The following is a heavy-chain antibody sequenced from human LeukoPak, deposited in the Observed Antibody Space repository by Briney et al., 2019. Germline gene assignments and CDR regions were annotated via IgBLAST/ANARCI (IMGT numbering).Heavy chain of an antibody. CDR2: ISAYNKR. CDR3: ARVSAPPDYGDYVSENWFDP. J-gene: IGHJ5*02. V-gene: IGHV1-18*01. Sequence: ASVKVSCKASGYTFTSYGIYWVRQAPGQGLEWMGWISAYNKRNYAQKFQGRVTMTTDTSTSTAYMELRNLRSDDTAVYYCARVSAPPDYGDYVSENWFDPWGQGTLVTVSS. CDR1: GYTFTSYG. D-gene: IGHD4-17*01.